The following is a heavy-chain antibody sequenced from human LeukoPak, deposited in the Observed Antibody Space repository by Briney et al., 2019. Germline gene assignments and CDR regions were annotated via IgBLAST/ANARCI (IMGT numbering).Heavy chain of an antibody. D-gene: IGHD3-22*01. CDR2: IYSGGST. CDR3: AREYYYDSSGYLEYFQH. Sequence: GGSLRLSCAASGFTVSSNYMSWVLQAPGKGLEWVSVIYSGGSTYYADSVKGRFTISRDNSKNTLYLQMNSLRAEDTAVYYCAREYYYDSSGYLEYFQHWGQGTLVTVSS. V-gene: IGHV3-53*01. CDR1: GFTVSSNY. J-gene: IGHJ1*01.